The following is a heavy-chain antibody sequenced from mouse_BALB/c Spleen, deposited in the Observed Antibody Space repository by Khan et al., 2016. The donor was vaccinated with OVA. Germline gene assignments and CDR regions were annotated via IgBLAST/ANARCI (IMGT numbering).Heavy chain of an antibody. CDR2: ISYSGST. J-gene: IGHJ2*01. V-gene: IGHV3-2*02. CDR1: GYSITSGYG. Sequence: VQLKESGPGLVKPSQSLSLTCTVTGYSITSGYGWNWIRHFPGNILEWMGYISYSGSTNYNPFLKSRISITRDTSKNQFFLQLNSVTTEDTATYYCARTARIEYWGQGTTLTVSS. CDR3: ARTARIEY. D-gene: IGHD1-2*01.